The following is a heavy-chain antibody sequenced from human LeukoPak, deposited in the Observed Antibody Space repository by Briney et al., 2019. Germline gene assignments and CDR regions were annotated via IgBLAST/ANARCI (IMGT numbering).Heavy chain of an antibody. CDR3: ATLSST. CDR2: ISSSGTGI. J-gene: IGHJ5*02. D-gene: IGHD2-2*01. V-gene: IGHV3-48*03. CDR1: GFSFSSYD. Sequence: PGGSLRLSCAASGFSFSSYDMSWVRQAPGKGLEWVAYISSSGTGIYYADSVKGRFTISRDNAKNSLYLQMNSLRAEDTAVYYCATLSSTWGQGTLVTVSS.